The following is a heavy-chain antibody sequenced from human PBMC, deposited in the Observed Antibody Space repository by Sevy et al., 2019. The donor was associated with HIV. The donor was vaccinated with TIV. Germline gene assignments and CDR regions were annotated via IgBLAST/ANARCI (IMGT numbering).Heavy chain of an antibody. D-gene: IGHD2-8*01. CDR1: GFTFSKYP. J-gene: IGHJ4*02. CDR2: LSFGCGEI. CDR3: AREGGTKPHDY. Sequence: GGSLRLSCAASGFTFSKYPMSWVRQPPGKGLEWVSTLSFGCGEINHADSVKGRFTISRDNSKNSLYLQMNNLRAEDTAVYYCAREGGTKPHDYWGQGTLVTVSS. V-gene: IGHV3-23*01.